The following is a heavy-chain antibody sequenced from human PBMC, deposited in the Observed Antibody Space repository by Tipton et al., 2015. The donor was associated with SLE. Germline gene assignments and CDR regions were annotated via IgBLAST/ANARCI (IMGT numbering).Heavy chain of an antibody. V-gene: IGHV3-74*01. D-gene: IGHD6-13*01. J-gene: IGHJ4*02. CDR1: GFTFSSSG. CDR3: ARAGQQLDNFDY. Sequence: SLRLSCAASGFTFSSSGMHWVRQAPVTGLVWVSRINSDGSSPSYADSVKGRFTISRDNAKNTLYLQMNSLRAEDTAVYYCARAGQQLDNFDYWGQGTLVTVSS. CDR2: INSDGSSP.